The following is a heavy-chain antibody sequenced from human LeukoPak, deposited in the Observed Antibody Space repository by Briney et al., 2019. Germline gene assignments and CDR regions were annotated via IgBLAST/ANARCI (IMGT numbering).Heavy chain of an antibody. D-gene: IGHD2-2*01. CDR1: GFTFSSYW. CDR2: IHHSGST. CDR3: ASKLVAERYFDY. Sequence: GSLRLSCAASGFTFSSYWMTWVRQAPGKGLEWIGEIHHSGSTNYNPSFKSRVTISVDKSKNQFSLKLSSVTAADTAVYYCASKLVAERYFDYWGQGTLVTVSS. V-gene: IGHV4-4*02. J-gene: IGHJ4*02.